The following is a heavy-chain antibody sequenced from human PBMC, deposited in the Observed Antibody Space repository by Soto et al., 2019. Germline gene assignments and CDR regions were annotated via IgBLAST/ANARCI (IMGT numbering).Heavy chain of an antibody. V-gene: IGHV1-58*02. CDR2: IVVGSGNT. J-gene: IGHJ6*02. D-gene: IGHD6-19*01. CDR1: GFTFTSSA. CDR3: AADAPGIAVAGRPHYYYYGMDV. Sequence: SVKVSCKASGFTFTSSAMQWVRQARGQRLEWIGWIVVGSGNTNYAQKFQERVTITRDMSTSTAYMELSSLRSEDTAVYYCAADAPGIAVAGRPHYYYYGMDVWGQGTTVTVSS.